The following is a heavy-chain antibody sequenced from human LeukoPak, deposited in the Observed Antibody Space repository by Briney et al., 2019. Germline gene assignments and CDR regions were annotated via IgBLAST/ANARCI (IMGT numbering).Heavy chain of an antibody. CDR1: GGSFSGYY. Sequence: PSETLSLTCAVYGGSFSGYYWSWIRQPPGKGLEWIGEINHSGSTNYNPSLKSRVTISVDTSKNQFSLKLSSVTAADTAVYYCARGNRIKIVVVPAAMGYSSRFDPWGQGTLVTVSS. D-gene: IGHD2-2*01. V-gene: IGHV4-34*01. CDR3: ARGNRIKIVVVPAAMGYSSRFDP. CDR2: INHSGST. J-gene: IGHJ5*02.